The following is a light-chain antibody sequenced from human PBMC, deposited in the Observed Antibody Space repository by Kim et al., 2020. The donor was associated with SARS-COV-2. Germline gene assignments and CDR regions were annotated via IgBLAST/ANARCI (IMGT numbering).Light chain of an antibody. CDR2: GAS. Sequence: VMTQSPVTLSVSPGERATLSCRAGQSIGSNLAWYQQTTGQPPRLLIYGASTRATGIPARFSGSGSGTEFTLTISSLQSEDFTVYFCEQYDYWTWTFGQGTKVDIK. J-gene: IGKJ1*01. CDR3: EQYDYWTWT. CDR1: QSIGSN. V-gene: IGKV3-15*01.